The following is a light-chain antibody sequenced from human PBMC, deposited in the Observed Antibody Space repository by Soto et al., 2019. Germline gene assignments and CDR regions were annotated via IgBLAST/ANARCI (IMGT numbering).Light chain of an antibody. J-gene: IGKJ2*01. CDR3: QHRTNLPRT. CDR1: QSVGTF. V-gene: IGKV3-11*01. Sequence: EVVLTQSPVTLSLSPGERATLSCRASQSVGTFLAWYQQKSGQAPRIIIYDASNRAAAVPGRFSGTGSGTDFALTISSVEPEDCAVYYWQHRTNLPRTLGQGTNLDTK. CDR2: DAS.